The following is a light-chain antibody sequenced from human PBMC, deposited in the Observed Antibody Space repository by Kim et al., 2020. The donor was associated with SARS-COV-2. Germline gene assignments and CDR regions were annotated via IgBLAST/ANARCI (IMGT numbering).Light chain of an antibody. Sequence: EIVLTQSPGTLSLSPGERATLSCRASQSVSANYLAWYQQKPGQAPRLLIYGVSSRATGIPVRFSGSRSGTDFTLTINRLEPEDFAVYQCQQYVSSPWTFGQGTKVDIK. CDR1: QSVSANY. CDR3: QQYVSSPWT. CDR2: GVS. V-gene: IGKV3-20*01. J-gene: IGKJ1*01.